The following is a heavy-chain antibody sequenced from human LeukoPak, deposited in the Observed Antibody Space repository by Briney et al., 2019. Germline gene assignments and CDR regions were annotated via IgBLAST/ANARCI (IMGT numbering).Heavy chain of an antibody. Sequence: ASVKVSCKASGYTFTSYGISWVRQAPGQGLEWMGWISAYNGNTNYAQKFQGWVTMTRDTSISTAYMELSRLRSDDTAVYYCARDQAPIIAAAGTDWFDPWGQGTLVTVSS. D-gene: IGHD6-13*01. J-gene: IGHJ5*02. V-gene: IGHV1-18*01. CDR3: ARDQAPIIAAAGTDWFDP. CDR1: GYTFTSYG. CDR2: ISAYNGNT.